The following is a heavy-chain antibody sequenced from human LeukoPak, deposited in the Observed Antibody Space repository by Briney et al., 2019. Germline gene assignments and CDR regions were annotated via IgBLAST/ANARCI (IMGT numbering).Heavy chain of an antibody. J-gene: IGHJ4*02. CDR1: GFTVSSNH. CDR2: IYSGGST. D-gene: IGHD1-1*01. V-gene: IGHV3-53*01. CDR3: ARGPAGYN. Sequence: GGSLRLFCAASGFTVSSNHMSWVRQAPGKGLEWGSVIYSGGSTDYADSVKGRFTISRDNSKNTLYLQMHSLRAEDTAVYHCARGPAGYNWGQGTLVTVSS.